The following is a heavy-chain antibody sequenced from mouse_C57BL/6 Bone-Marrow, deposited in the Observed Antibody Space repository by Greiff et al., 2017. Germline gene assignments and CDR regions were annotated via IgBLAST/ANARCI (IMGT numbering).Heavy chain of an antibody. V-gene: IGHV1-50*01. Sequence: QVQLQQPGAELVKPGASVKLSCKASGFTFTSYWMQWVNQRPGQGLEWIGEIGPSDSYTNYNQKFKGKATLTVDTSSSTVFLQHSSLTSEDSAVYYCSRSFVHLEWYFAVWGTGTTVTVSS. CDR2: IGPSDSYT. J-gene: IGHJ1*03. CDR1: GFTFTSYW. CDR3: SRSFVHLEWYFAV.